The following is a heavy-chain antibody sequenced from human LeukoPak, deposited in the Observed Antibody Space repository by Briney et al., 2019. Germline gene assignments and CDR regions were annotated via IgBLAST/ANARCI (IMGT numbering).Heavy chain of an antibody. CDR1: GFTFSSYS. CDR2: ISSSSYI. V-gene: IGHV3-21*01. Sequence: GGSLRLSCAASGFTFSSYSMNWVRQAPGKGLEWVSSISSSSYIYYADSVKGRFTISRDNAKNSLYLQMNSLRAEDTAVYYCARRAGGYDSRFDYWGQGTLVTVSS. CDR3: ARRAGGYDSRFDY. J-gene: IGHJ4*02. D-gene: IGHD5-12*01.